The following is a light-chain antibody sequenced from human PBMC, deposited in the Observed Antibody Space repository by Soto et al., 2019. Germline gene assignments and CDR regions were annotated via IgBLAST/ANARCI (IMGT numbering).Light chain of an antibody. CDR3: QRYGDSPPNT. J-gene: IGKJ2*01. CDR2: AAS. CDR1: QSVNSRF. V-gene: IGKV3-20*01. Sequence: EIVLTQSPGTLSLSPGESATLSCRASQSVNSRFLAWYQHKPGQAPRLLIYAASTRASGIPDRFSGSTSGTDFTLTISRLEHEDFAVYYCQRYGDSPPNTFGQGTKLEIK.